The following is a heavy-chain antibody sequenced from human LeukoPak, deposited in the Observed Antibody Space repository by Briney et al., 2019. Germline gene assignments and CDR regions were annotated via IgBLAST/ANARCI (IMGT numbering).Heavy chain of an antibody. J-gene: IGHJ4*02. CDR2: IYYSGST. V-gene: IGHV4-31*03. CDR1: GGSISSGGYY. D-gene: IGHD4-17*01. CDR3: ARGSEDYVARTGFDY. Sequence: SQTLSLTCTVSGGSISSGGYYWSWIRQHPGKGLEWVGYIYYSGSTYYNPSLKSRVTISVNTSKNQSSLKLSSVTAGDTAVYYCARGSEDYVARTGFDYWGQGTLVTVSS.